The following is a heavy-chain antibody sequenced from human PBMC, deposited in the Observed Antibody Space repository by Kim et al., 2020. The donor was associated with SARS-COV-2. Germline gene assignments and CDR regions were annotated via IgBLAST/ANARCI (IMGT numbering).Heavy chain of an antibody. CDR3: VRGPGKDYYDSSGYYD. D-gene: IGHD3-22*01. V-gene: IGHV4-59*01. J-gene: IGHJ4*02. Sequence: SETLSLTCTVSGGSISSYYWSWIRQPPGKGLEWIGYIYYSGSTNYNPSLKSRVTISVDTSKNQFSLKLSSVTAADTAVYYCVRGPGKDYYDSSGYYDWGQGTLVTVSS. CDR1: GGSISSYY. CDR2: IYYSGST.